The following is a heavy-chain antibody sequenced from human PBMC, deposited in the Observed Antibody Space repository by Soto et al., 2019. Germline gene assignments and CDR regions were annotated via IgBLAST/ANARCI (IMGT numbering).Heavy chain of an antibody. V-gene: IGHV4-59*01. Sequence: SEILSLTCTVSGGSISSYYWSWIRQPPGKGLEWIGYIYFRGSTHYNPSLKSRVSFSIDTSKNQFSLNLRSVTAADTAVYYCARDAYSSSWLDYWGQGTLVTVSS. CDR2: IYFRGST. D-gene: IGHD6-13*01. CDR1: GGSISSYY. CDR3: ARDAYSSSWLDY. J-gene: IGHJ4*02.